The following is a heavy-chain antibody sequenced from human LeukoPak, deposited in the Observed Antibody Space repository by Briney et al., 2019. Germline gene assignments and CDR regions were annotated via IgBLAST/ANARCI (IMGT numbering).Heavy chain of an antibody. D-gene: IGHD2-2*02. CDR2: IDPNTDGT. Sequence: ASVKVSSKTSGYTFTDYYMHWVRQAPREGRQWMGRIDPNTDGTNFSQKFQVSVTMTRDTSISTVYMELTGLRSADTSVYYCARVPGPYTASRFHYGGQGTLVTVSA. CDR1: GYTFTDYY. J-gene: IGHJ4*02. V-gene: IGHV1-2*06. CDR3: ARVPGPYTASRFHY.